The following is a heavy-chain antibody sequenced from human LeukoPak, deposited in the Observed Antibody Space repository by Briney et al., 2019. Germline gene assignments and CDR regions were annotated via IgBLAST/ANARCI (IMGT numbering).Heavy chain of an antibody. CDR3: ARVLSGSYWGWGYYDY. CDR1: GFTFSSYG. V-gene: IGHV3-30*03. Sequence: GRSLRLSCAASGFTFSSYGMHWVRQAPGKGLEWVAIISYDGNYKYYAESVKGRFTISRDNSKNTLFLQMNSLRAEDTALYYCARVLSGSYWGWGYYDYWGQGALVSVSS. J-gene: IGHJ4*02. CDR2: ISYDGNYK. D-gene: IGHD1-26*01.